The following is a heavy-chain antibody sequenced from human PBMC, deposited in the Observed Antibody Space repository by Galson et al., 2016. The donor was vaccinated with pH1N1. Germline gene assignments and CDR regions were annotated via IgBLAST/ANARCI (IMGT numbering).Heavy chain of an antibody. V-gene: IGHV4-59*01. Sequence: LSLTCTVSGGSISSDYWSWIRQPPGKGLEWIGYIYYSGSTNHNPSLKSRVTISVDTSKNQFSVKLSSVTAADTAVYYCAGFWHLGELGSWFDNWGQGTLVTVSS. CDR2: IYYSGST. J-gene: IGHJ4*02. D-gene: IGHD3-16*01. CDR3: AGFWHLGELGSWFDN. CDR1: GGSISSDY.